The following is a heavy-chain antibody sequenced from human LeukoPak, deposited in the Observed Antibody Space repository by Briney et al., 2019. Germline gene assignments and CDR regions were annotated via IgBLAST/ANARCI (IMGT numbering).Heavy chain of an antibody. CDR2: INQSGAT. CDR3: ARGPRKSRLGYCSSTSCHYYYGMDV. J-gene: IGHJ6*02. D-gene: IGHD2-2*01. Sequence: SETLSLTCAVYGGSFTSYFWSWIRQPPGKGLEWIGEINQSGATNYNPSLKSRVTISVDTSKNQFSLKLSSATAADTAVYYCARGPRKSRLGYCSSTSCHYYYGMDVWGQGTTVTVSS. CDR1: GGSFTSYF. V-gene: IGHV4-34*01.